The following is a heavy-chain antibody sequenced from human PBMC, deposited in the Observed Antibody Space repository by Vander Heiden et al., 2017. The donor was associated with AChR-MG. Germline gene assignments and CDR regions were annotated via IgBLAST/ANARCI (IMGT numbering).Heavy chain of an antibody. CDR2: ISSSGDST. Sequence: EVQLLESGGGLVQPGGSLRPSCAASGFIFSSYAMNWVRQAPGKGLQWVSSISSSGDSTFYADSVKGRFTISRDNSKNTLSLQINNLRAEDTAVYYCAKPKGGMTTVTTVDYWGQGTLVTVSS. J-gene: IGHJ4*02. V-gene: IGHV3-23*01. CDR1: GFIFSSYA. D-gene: IGHD4-17*01. CDR3: AKPKGGMTTVTTVDY.